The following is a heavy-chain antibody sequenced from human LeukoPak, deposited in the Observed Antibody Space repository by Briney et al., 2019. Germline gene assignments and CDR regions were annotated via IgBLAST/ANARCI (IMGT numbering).Heavy chain of an antibody. CDR3: ARYRYCSGGSCYSDYYYYGMDV. D-gene: IGHD2-15*01. J-gene: IGHJ6*02. Sequence: GGSLRLSCAASGFTFSSYSMNWVRQAPGKALEWVSSISSSSSYIYYADSVKGRFTISRDNAKNSLYLQMNSLRAEDTAVYYCARYRYCSGGSCYSDYYYYGMDVWGQGTTVTVCS. CDR1: GFTFSSYS. V-gene: IGHV3-21*01. CDR2: ISSSSSYI.